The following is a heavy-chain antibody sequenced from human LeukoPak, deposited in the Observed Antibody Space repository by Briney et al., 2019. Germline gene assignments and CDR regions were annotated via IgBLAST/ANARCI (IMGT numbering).Heavy chain of an antibody. CDR2: IIPIFGTA. V-gene: IGHV1-69*13. CDR1: GGTFSSYA. Sequence: GASVKVSCEASGGTFSSYAISWVRQAPGQGLEWMGGIIPIFGTANYAQKFQGRVTITADESTSTAYMELSSLRSEDTAVYYCATLGGWTSLSIDYWGQGTLVTVSS. CDR3: ATLGGWTSLSIDY. J-gene: IGHJ4*02. D-gene: IGHD3/OR15-3a*01.